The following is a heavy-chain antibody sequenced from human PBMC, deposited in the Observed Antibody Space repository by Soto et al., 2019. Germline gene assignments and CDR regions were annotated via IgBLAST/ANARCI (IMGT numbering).Heavy chain of an antibody. V-gene: IGHV4-59*08. D-gene: IGHD3-3*01. CDR3: ARQASYDFWDGRFYYNYDMDV. J-gene: IGHJ6*03. CDR2: IYSSGTT. Sequence: QVQLQESGPGLVKPSETLSLSCTVSSGSISGYYWSWIRQPPGKGLEWIGSIYSSGTTYYNPSLTSRVSMSVDTSKTQFSLNLSSVTAADTAVYYCARQASYDFWDGRFYYNYDMDVWGKGTPVTVSS. CDR1: SGSISGYY.